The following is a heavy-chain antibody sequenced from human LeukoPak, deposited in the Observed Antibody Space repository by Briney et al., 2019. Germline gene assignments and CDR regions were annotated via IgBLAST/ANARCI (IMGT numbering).Heavy chain of an antibody. D-gene: IGHD4-17*01. V-gene: IGHV3-7*01. CDR1: GFLFSTYW. CDR3: ARLFGGVTTFDY. J-gene: IGHJ4*02. CDR2: IQPDGGVR. Sequence: EGSLRLSCAASGFLFSTYWMSWVRQGRGKGLEWVASIQPDGGVRHYVDSVKGRFTISRDNAKNSLFLQMNSLRVEDTAVYYCARLFGGVTTFDYWGQGTLVTVSS.